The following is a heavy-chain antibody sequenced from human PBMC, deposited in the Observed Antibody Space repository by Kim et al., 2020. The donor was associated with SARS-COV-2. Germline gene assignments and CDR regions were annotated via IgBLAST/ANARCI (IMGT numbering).Heavy chain of an antibody. CDR2: INAGNGNT. J-gene: IGHJ4*02. V-gene: IGHV1-3*01. CDR3: AKSTWIQLWLFDY. D-gene: IGHD5-18*01. Sequence: ASVKVSCKASGYTFTSYAMHWVRQAPGQRLEWMGWINAGNGNTKYSQKFQGRVTITRDTSASTAYMELSSLRSEDTAVYYCAKSTWIQLWLFDYWGQGTLVTVSS. CDR1: GYTFTSYA.